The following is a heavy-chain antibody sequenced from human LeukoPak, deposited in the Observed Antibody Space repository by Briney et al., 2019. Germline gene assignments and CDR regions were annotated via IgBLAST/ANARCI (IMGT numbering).Heavy chain of an antibody. D-gene: IGHD6-13*01. Sequence: ASVKVSCKASGYTFTSYGISWVRQAPGQGLEWMGWISAYNGNTNYAQKLQGRVTMTTDTSTSTAYMELRSLRSDDTAVYYCARPSIGAAAGTFDYWGQGTLVTVSS. J-gene: IGHJ4*02. CDR3: ARPSIGAAAGTFDY. V-gene: IGHV1-18*01. CDR1: GYTFTSYG. CDR2: ISAYNGNT.